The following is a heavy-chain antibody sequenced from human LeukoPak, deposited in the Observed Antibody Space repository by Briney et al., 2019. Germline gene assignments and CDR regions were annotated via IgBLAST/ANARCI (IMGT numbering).Heavy chain of an antibody. Sequence: ASVKVSCKASGYTFTSYDINWVRQATGQGLEWMGWMNPNSGNTGYAQKFQGRVTMTRNTSISTAYMELSSLRSEDTAVYYCARGSRGCSSTSCYRENYYYYYMDVWGKGTTVTVSS. V-gene: IGHV1-8*01. J-gene: IGHJ6*03. CDR2: MNPNSGNT. D-gene: IGHD2-2*02. CDR1: GYTFTSYD. CDR3: ARGSRGCSSTSCYRENYYYYYMDV.